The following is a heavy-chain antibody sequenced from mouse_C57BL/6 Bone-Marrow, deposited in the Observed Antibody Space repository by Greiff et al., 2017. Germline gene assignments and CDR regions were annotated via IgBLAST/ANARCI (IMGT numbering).Heavy chain of an antibody. J-gene: IGHJ3*01. CDR1: GYTFTSYG. D-gene: IGHD2-12*01. V-gene: IGHV1-81*01. CDR3: ARLRQGAWFAY. Sequence: VQLLQPGAELAMPGASVKLSCKASGYTFTSYGISWVKQRPGQGLEWIGEIYPRSGNTNYNEKFKGKATLTADKSSSTAYMQLRSLTSEDSAVYFCARLRQGAWFAYWGQGTLVTVSA. CDR2: IYPRSGNT.